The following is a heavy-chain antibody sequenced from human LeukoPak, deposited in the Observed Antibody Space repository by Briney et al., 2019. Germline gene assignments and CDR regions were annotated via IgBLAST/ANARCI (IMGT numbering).Heavy chain of an antibody. CDR2: IYYSGST. CDR3: ARLALHSSWHGGAPYYFDY. CDR1: GGSISSSSYY. J-gene: IGHJ4*02. V-gene: IGHV4-39*07. Sequence: SETLSLTCTVSGGSISSSSYYWGRIRQPPGKGLEWIGSIYYSGSTYYNPSLKSRVTISVDTSKNQFSLKLSSVTAADTAVYYCARLALHSSWHGGAPYYFDYWGQGTLVTVSS. D-gene: IGHD6-13*01.